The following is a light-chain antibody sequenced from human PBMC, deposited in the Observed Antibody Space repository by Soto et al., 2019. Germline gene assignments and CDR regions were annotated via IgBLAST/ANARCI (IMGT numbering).Light chain of an antibody. CDR2: TAS. CDR1: QDINKW. J-gene: IGKJ1*01. Sequence: DIQMTQSPSSVSASVGDRVTITCRASQDINKWLAWYQQKPGLAPNLVIYTASRLHGGGPSRFSGSASGTDFTLTISSLQPDDFATYYCQQYNTYPWTFGQGTKV. V-gene: IGKV1D-16*01. CDR3: QQYNTYPWT.